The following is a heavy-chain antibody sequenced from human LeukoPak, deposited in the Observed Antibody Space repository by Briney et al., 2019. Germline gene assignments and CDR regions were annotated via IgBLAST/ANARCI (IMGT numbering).Heavy chain of an antibody. V-gene: IGHV4-38-2*02. CDR2: IYHSGST. Sequence: SETLSLTCTVSGYSISSGYYWGWIRQPPGKGLEWIESIYHSGSTYYNPSLKSRVTISVDTSKNQFSLKLSSVTAADTAVYYCARGAPSGSSWLANYYYYYLDVWGKGTTVTVSS. CDR3: ARGAPSGSSWLANYYYYYLDV. J-gene: IGHJ6*03. D-gene: IGHD6-13*01. CDR1: GYSISSGYY.